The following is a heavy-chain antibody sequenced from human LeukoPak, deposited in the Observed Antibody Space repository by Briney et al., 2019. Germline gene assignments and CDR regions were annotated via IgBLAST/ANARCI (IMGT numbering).Heavy chain of an antibody. J-gene: IGHJ4*02. Sequence: KTGGSLRLSCAASGFTFSSYSMNWVRQAPGKGLEWVSCISTSSSYIYYADSVKGRFTISRDDAKNSLYLQMNSLRAEDTAVYYCARDFEANYDFWSGYQPIDYWGQGTLVTVSS. CDR3: ARDFEANYDFWSGYQPIDY. D-gene: IGHD3-3*01. V-gene: IGHV3-21*01. CDR1: GFTFSSYS. CDR2: ISTSSSYI.